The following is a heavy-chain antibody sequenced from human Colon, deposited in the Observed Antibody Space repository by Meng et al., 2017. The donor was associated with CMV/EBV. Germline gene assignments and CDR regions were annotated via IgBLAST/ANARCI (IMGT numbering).Heavy chain of an antibody. J-gene: IGHJ4*02. CDR1: GYTFTGYY. Sequence: ASVKVSCKASGYTFTGYYMHWVRQAPGQGLEWMGWINPNSGGTNYAQKFQGRVTMTRDTSISTAYMELSRLRSDDTAVYYCASQTSGLGSWYGEGFDYWGQGTLVTVSS. CDR3: ASQTSGLGSWYGEGFDY. D-gene: IGHD6-13*01. CDR2: INPNSGGT. V-gene: IGHV1-2*02.